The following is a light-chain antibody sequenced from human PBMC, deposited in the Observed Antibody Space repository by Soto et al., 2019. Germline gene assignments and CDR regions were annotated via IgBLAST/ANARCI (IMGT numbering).Light chain of an antibody. J-gene: IGKJ5*01. CDR2: DAS. V-gene: IGKV3-11*01. CDR1: QSVRTY. CDR3: QQRSNWPRIT. Sequence: EIVLTQSPATLSLSPGERATLSCRASQSVRTYLAWYRQKPGQSPRLLIYDASNRATGIPARFSGSGSGTDFTLTISSLEPEDFAVYYCQQRSNWPRITFGQGTRLENK.